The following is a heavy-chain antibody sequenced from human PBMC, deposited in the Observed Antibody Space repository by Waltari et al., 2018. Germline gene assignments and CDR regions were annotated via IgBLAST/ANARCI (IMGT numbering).Heavy chain of an antibody. CDR3: ARDGSTYQYGSGHPRWIDY. CDR1: EYTFTTYA. CDR2: INPGNGDT. Sequence: QVHLVQSGAEVKKPGASVKVSCRASEYTFTTYAIHWVRQAPGQRPEWMAWINPGNGDTKYSQNFQDRVNIIRDTSASTVYMELNSLRSEDTAMYYCARDGSTYQYGSGHPRWIDYWGQGTLVTVSS. J-gene: IGHJ4*02. D-gene: IGHD3-10*01. V-gene: IGHV1-3*01.